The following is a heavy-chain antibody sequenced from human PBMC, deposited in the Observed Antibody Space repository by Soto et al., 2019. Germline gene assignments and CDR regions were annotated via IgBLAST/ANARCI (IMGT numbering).Heavy chain of an antibody. CDR2: ISYDGSNK. CDR3: ARPRGGYVGVDYFDY. V-gene: IGHV3-30-3*01. Sequence: QVQLVESGGGVVQPGRSLRLSCAASGFTFSSYAMHWVHQAPGKGLEWVAVISYDGSNKYYADSVKGRFTISRDNSKNTLYLQMNSLRAEDTAVYYCARPRGGYVGVDYFDYWGQGTLVTVSS. J-gene: IGHJ4*02. D-gene: IGHD3-10*01. CDR1: GFTFSSYA.